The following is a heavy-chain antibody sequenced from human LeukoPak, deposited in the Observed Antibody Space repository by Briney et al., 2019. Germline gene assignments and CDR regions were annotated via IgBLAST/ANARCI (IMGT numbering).Heavy chain of an antibody. Sequence: GGSLRLSCSASGFTFSSYAMIWVRQAPGKRLEWGSAISGRGGSTYYADSVKGRSTSSRDNSKNKLYLKMNSLRAEDTAVYYCAKLEGYGDYNIRVWGQGTLVTVSS. CDR1: GFTFSSYA. D-gene: IGHD4-17*01. CDR2: ISGRGGST. J-gene: IGHJ4*02. V-gene: IGHV3-23*01. CDR3: AKLEGYGDYNIRV.